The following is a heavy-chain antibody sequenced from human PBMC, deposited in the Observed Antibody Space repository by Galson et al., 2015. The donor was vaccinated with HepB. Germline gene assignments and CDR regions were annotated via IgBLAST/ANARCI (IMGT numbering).Heavy chain of an antibody. CDR3: AMGGGIAVSHA. CDR1: GDSISRGY. J-gene: IGHJ4*02. D-gene: IGHD6-19*01. CDR2: IYYSGTT. V-gene: IGHV4-38-2*02. Sequence: SETLSLTCSVSGDSISRGYWTWIRQPPGKGLEWIASIYYSGTTYFNPSLKSRVTISVDTSDNQFSLKLSSVTAADTAVYYCAMGGGIAVSHAWGQGTLVTVSS.